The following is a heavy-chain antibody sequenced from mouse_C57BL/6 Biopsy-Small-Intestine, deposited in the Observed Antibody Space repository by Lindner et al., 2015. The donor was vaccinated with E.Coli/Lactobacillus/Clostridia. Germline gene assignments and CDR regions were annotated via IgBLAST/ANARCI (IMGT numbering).Heavy chain of an antibody. V-gene: IGHV1-81*01. CDR3: ARSAELGRGVYFDY. CDR1: GYTFTSCG. J-gene: IGHJ2*01. Sequence: VQLQESGADLARPGASVKLSCKASGYTFTSCGISWVKQRTGQGLEWIGEIYPRSGNTYYSEKFKGKATLTADKSSSTAYMELRSLTSEDSAVYFCARSAELGRGVYFDYWGQGTTLTVSS. CDR2: IYPRSGNT. D-gene: IGHD4-1*01.